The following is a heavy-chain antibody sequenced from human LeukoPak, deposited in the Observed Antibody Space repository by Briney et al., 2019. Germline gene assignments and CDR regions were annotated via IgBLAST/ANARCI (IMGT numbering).Heavy chain of an antibody. J-gene: IGHJ4*02. CDR1: GLPFSDYP. Sequence: PGGSLILSCSTPGLPFSDYPGCWFRQTPAKGVEMVPRIHSGFTPHYANSVKGRFTISRDNSKTTFHLQLNSLRTWDRAVYYCAKDYSDPIVADVIFEYWGQGTLVTVSS. V-gene: IGHV3-23*01. CDR2: IHSGFTP. D-gene: IGHD5-12*01. CDR3: AKDYSDPIVADVIFEY.